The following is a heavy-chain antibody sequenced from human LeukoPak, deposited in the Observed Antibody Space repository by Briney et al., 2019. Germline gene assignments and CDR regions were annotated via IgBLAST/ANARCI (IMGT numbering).Heavy chain of an antibody. V-gene: IGHV3-7*01. Sequence: PGGSPRLSCAASGFTFTTYWINWVRQAPGKGLEWVAVINQDGSEKYYVDSVKGRFTISRDNAKNSLYLQMNSLRAEDTAVYHCARDFRNAGDYWGQGTLVTVSS. CDR2: INQDGSEK. CDR3: ARDFRNAGDY. CDR1: GFTFTTYW. D-gene: IGHD1-14*01. J-gene: IGHJ4*02.